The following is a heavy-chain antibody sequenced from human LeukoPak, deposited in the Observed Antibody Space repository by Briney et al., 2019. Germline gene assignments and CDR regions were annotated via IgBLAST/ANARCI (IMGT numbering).Heavy chain of an antibody. CDR1: GFTFSNCA. CDR2: ISTGGDTT. V-gene: IGHV3-23*01. D-gene: IGHD2-15*01. J-gene: IGHJ4*02. Sequence: YPGGSLRLSCAASGFTFSNCAMAWVRQAPGKGLEWVSSISTGGDTTYYADSVKGRFTITRDISKNTLFLQMNSLRAEDTAVYYCARARKDCSGGTCYSRSFDYWGQGTLVTVSS. CDR3: ARARKDCSGGTCYSRSFDY.